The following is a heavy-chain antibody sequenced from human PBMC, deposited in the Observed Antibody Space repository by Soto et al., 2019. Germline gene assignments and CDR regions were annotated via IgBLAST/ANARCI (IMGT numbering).Heavy chain of an antibody. CDR2: ISPDGSST. V-gene: IGHV3-74*01. Sequence: EVQLVESGGGLVQPGGSLRLSCEASGFTFSNHWIHWVRQPPGKGLLWVSRISPDGSSTNYAGSVEGRFTVSRDNARNTLFLQMNSLRADDTSEYYCVRGTSAWYGIDYWGQGTLVTVSS. CDR1: GFTFSNHW. J-gene: IGHJ4*02. D-gene: IGHD6-13*01. CDR3: VRGTSAWYGIDY.